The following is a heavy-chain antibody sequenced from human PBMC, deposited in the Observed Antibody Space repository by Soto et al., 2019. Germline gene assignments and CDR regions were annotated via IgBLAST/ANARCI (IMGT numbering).Heavy chain of an antibody. CDR2: INPSGGST. J-gene: IGHJ4*02. CDR1: GYTFTSYY. V-gene: IGHV1-46*03. Sequence: GASVKVSCKASGYTFTSYYMHWVRQAPGQGLEWMGIINPSGGSTSYAQKFQGRVTMTRDTSTSTVYMELSSLRSEDTAVYYCARSLWRYDSSGYYYETGDYWGQGTLVTAPQ. D-gene: IGHD3-22*01. CDR3: ARSLWRYDSSGYYYETGDY.